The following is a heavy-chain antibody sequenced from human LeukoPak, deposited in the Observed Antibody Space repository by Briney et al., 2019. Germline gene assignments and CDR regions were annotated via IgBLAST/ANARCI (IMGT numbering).Heavy chain of an antibody. D-gene: IGHD3-10*01. V-gene: IGHV1-2*02. CDR1: GYTFTSYD. CDR2: INPNSGGK. CDR3: ARDSGERGSGSYLIAY. Sequence: ASVKVSCKGSGYTFTSYDINWVRQATGQGLEWMGWINPNSGGKKYAQKFQGRVTMTRDTSISTAYMERSRLRSDDTAVYYCARDSGERGSGSYLIAYWGQGTLVTVSS. J-gene: IGHJ4*02.